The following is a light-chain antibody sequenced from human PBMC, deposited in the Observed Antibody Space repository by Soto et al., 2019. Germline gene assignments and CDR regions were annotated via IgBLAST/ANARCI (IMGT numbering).Light chain of an antibody. CDR2: GNS. CDR3: TSHAGSNNYV. J-gene: IGLJ1*01. CDR1: TSNIGAGYD. V-gene: IGLV1-40*01. Sequence: QSVLTQPPSVSGAPGQRVTISCTGGTSNIGAGYDVHWYQQLPGTAPKLLIYGNSNRPSGVPDRFSGSKSGTSASLAITGLQAEDEGDYYCTSHAGSNNYVFGTGTKVTVL.